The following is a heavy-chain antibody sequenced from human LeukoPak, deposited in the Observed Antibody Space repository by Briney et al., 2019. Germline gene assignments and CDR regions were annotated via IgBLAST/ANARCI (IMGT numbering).Heavy chain of an antibody. CDR2: INHSGST. J-gene: IGHJ4*02. CDR1: GGSFSGYY. CDR3: AQTTMVRGVINDY. Sequence: PSETLSLTRAVYGGSFSGYYWSWIRQPPGKGLEWIGEINHSGSTNYNPSLKSRVTISVDTSKNQFSLKLSSVTAADTAVYYCAQTTMVRGVINDYWGQGTLVTVSS. V-gene: IGHV4-34*01. D-gene: IGHD3-10*01.